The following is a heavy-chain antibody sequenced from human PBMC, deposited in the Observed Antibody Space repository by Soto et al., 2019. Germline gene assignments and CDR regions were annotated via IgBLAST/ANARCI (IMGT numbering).Heavy chain of an antibody. CDR2: INHSGRT. CDR1: GGSFSGFY. J-gene: IGHJ6*02. D-gene: IGHD3-9*01. Sequence: SETLSLTCAVYGGSFSGFYWSWIRQPPGKGLEWIGEINHSGRTKYTPSLKSRVTISVDTSKKQFSLKLSSVTAADTAVYYCARGPALRYFDWLLSYYGMDVWGQGTTVTVSS. CDR3: ARGPALRYFDWLLSYYGMDV. V-gene: IGHV4-34*01.